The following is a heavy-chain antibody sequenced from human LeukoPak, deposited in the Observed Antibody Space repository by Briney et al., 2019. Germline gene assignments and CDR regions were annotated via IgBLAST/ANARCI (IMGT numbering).Heavy chain of an antibody. CDR2: ISAYNGNT. V-gene: IGHV1-18*01. CDR3: ATAGYFGVLYYFDY. J-gene: IGHJ4*02. D-gene: IGHD3-3*01. Sequence: ASVKVSCKASGYTFTSYGISWLRQAPGQGLEWMGWISAYNGNTNYAQKLQGRVTLTTDTSTSTAYMELRSLRSDDTAVYYCATAGYFGVLYYFDYWGQGTLVTVSS. CDR1: GYTFTSYG.